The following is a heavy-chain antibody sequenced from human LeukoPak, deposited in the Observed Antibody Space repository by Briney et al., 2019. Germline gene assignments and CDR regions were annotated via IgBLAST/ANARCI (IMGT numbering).Heavy chain of an antibody. J-gene: IGHJ5*02. V-gene: IGHV4-30-4*01. D-gene: IGHD6-13*01. CDR2: IYYSGST. Sequence: PSETLSLTCTVSGGSISSGDYYWSWLRQPPGKGLEWIGNIYYSGSTYYNPSLKSRVTISVDTSKNQFSLKLSSVTAADTAVYYCARVDLYSSSWRASNWFDPWGQGTLVTVSS. CDR3: ARVDLYSSSWRASNWFDP. CDR1: GGSISSGDYY.